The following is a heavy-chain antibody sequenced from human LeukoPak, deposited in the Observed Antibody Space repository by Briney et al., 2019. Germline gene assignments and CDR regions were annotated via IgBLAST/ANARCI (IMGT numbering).Heavy chain of an antibody. CDR2: ISAYNGNT. Sequence: ASVKVSCKASGYTFTSYGISWVRQAPGQGLEWMGWISAYNGNTNYAQKLQGRVTMTTDTSTSTAYMELRSLRSDDTAVYYCARSGPNYYDSSGYLDYWGQGTLVTVSS. CDR1: GYTFTSYG. J-gene: IGHJ4*02. D-gene: IGHD3-22*01. V-gene: IGHV1-18*01. CDR3: ARSGPNYYDSSGYLDY.